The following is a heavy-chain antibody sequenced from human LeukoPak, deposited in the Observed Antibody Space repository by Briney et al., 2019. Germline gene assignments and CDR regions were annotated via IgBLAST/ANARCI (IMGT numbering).Heavy chain of an antibody. CDR1: GGSISTYY. CDR2: IHHSGST. J-gene: IGHJ4*02. Sequence: SETLSLTCTVSGGSISTYYWSWIRQPPGKGLEWIGEIHHSGSTNYNASLKSRVTISVDTSKNQFSLKLSSVTAADTAVYYCARSGRYFETQWGQGTLVTVSS. CDR3: ARSGRYFETQ. V-gene: IGHV4-34*01. D-gene: IGHD3-9*01.